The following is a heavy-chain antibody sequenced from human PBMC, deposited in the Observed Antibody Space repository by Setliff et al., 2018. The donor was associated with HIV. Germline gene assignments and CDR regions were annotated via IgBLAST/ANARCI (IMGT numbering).Heavy chain of an antibody. V-gene: IGHV4-39*07. CDR1: GGSISSGTYY. CDR3: ARVGDYGSGGWFDP. J-gene: IGHJ5*02. D-gene: IGHD3-10*01. CDR2: IYYSGSA. Sequence: SETLSLTCTVSGGSISSGTYYWGWIRQPPGKGLEWIGSIYYSGSAYYNPSLKSRITISVDTSKNQFSLKLSSVTAADTAVYYCARVGDYGSGGWFDPWGQGTLVTVSS.